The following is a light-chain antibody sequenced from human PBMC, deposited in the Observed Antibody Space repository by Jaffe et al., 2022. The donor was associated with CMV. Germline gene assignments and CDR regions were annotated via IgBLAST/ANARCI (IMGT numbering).Light chain of an antibody. Sequence: QSMLTQPPSVSAAPGQTVTISCSGSSSNIGNNFVSWYQQLPGTAPKLLIYDDYQRPLGIPDRFSASKSATSATLGITGLQTGDEADYYCATWDGSLTTAVFGGGTKLTVL. CDR3: ATWDGSLTTAV. J-gene: IGLJ2*01. V-gene: IGLV1-51*01. CDR2: DDY. CDR1: SSNIGNNF.